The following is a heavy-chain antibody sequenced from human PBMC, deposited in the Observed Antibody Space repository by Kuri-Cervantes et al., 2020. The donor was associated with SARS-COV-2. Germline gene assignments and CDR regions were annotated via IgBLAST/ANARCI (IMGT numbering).Heavy chain of an antibody. Sequence: ASVKVSCKASGYTFTGYYMHWVRQAPGQGLEWMGWINPNSGGTNYAQKLQGRVTMTTDTSTSIAYMELRSLRFEDTAVYFCARSQGYCTANSCSWNWFDPWGQGNQVNVSS. CDR1: GYTFTGYY. V-gene: IGHV1-2*02. CDR2: INPNSGGT. CDR3: ARSQGYCTANSCSWNWFDP. J-gene: IGHJ5*02. D-gene: IGHD2-8*02.